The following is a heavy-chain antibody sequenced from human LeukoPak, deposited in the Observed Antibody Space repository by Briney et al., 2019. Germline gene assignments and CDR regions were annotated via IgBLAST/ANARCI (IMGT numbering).Heavy chain of an antibody. CDR3: AREGEIGYDLSDY. CDR1: GYTFTNYY. V-gene: IGHV1-46*01. J-gene: IGHJ4*02. CDR2: INPSGGST. D-gene: IGHD5-12*01. Sequence: ASVTVSCKASGYTFTNYYMNWVRQAPGQGLEWMGIINPSGGSTSYAQKFQGRVTVTRDTSTSTVYMELSSLRSEDTAMYYCAREGEIGYDLSDYWGQGTLVTVSS.